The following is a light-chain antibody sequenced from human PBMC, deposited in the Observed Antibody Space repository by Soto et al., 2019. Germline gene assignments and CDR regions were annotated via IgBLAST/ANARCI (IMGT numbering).Light chain of an antibody. CDR1: QTLSRY. Sequence: ETAMTQTPPTLSVSPGEGATLSCPARQTLSRYWLAWYQHKPGQAPRLLVSGASRRASGIPDRFSGSGSGTDFTLTISSLQPEDVATYYCQKYNSAPWTFGQGTKVDNK. CDR2: GAS. V-gene: IGKV3D-15*01. CDR3: QKYNSAPWT. J-gene: IGKJ1*01.